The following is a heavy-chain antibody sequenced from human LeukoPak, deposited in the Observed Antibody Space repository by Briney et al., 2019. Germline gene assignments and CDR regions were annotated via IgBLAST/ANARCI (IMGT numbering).Heavy chain of an antibody. Sequence: GRSLRLSCAASGFTFSSYGMHWVRQAPGKGLEGVAVISYDGSNKYYADSVKGRFTISRDNSKNTLYLQMNSLRAEDTAVYYCAKVPQWGQGTLVTVSS. CDR1: GFTFSSYG. CDR2: ISYDGSNK. CDR3: AKVPQ. J-gene: IGHJ4*02. V-gene: IGHV3-30*18.